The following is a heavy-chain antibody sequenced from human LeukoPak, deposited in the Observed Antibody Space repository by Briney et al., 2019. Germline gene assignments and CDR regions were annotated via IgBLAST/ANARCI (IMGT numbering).Heavy chain of an antibody. CDR2: IYYSGST. Sequence: PSETLSLTCTVSVGSITGYYWSWIRQPPGKGLEWIGYIYYSGSTNYNPSLKSRVTISVDTSKNQFSLKLSSVTAADTAVYYCARNPGDWFDPWGQGTLVTVSS. CDR1: VGSITGYY. J-gene: IGHJ5*02. D-gene: IGHD4-17*01. V-gene: IGHV4-59*01. CDR3: ARNPGDWFDP.